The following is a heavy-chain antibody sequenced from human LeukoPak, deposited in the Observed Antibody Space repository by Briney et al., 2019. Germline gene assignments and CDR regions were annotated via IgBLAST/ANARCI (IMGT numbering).Heavy chain of an antibody. CDR2: IYPGDSDT. Sequence: GEPLKISCKGSGYSFTSYWIGWVRQMPGKGLEWMGIIYPGDSDTRYSPSFQGQVTISADKSINTAYLQWSSLKASDTAIYYCARLLRLGRNSFDPWGQGTLVTVSS. J-gene: IGHJ5*02. CDR1: GYSFTSYW. V-gene: IGHV5-51*01. D-gene: IGHD6-19*01. CDR3: ARLLRLGRNSFDP.